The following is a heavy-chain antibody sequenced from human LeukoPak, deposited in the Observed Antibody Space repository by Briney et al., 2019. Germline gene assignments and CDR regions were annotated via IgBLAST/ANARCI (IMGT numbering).Heavy chain of an antibody. V-gene: IGHV4-59*01. J-gene: IGHJ6*03. Sequence: SETLSLTCSVSGGSISSYYWSWIRQPPGKGLEWIGYIYYSGSTNYNPSLKSRVTISVDTSKNQFSLKLSSVTAADTAVYYCARNPRWYYDSSGHYQKDYYYYYMDVWGKGTTVTVSS. CDR1: GGSISSYY. CDR3: ARNPRWYYDSSGHYQKDYYYYYMDV. CDR2: IYYSGST. D-gene: IGHD3-22*01.